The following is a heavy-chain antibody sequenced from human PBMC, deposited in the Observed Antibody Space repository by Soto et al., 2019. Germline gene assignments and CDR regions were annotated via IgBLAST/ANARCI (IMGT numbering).Heavy chain of an antibody. J-gene: IGHJ5*02. CDR2: INHSGST. Sequence: PSETLSLTCAVYGGSFSGYYWSWIRQPPGKGLEWIGEINHSGSTNYNPSLKSRVTISVDTSKNQFSLKLSSVTAADTAVYYCARWVRGTMRWFDPWGQGTLVNVS. CDR1: GGSFSGYY. D-gene: IGHD3-10*01. V-gene: IGHV4-34*01. CDR3: ARWVRGTMRWFDP.